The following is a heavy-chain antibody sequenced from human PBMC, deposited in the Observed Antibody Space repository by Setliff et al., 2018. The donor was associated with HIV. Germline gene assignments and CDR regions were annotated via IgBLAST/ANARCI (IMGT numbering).Heavy chain of an antibody. Sequence: SETLSLTCAVYGGAFSGYYWSWVRQPPGKGLEWIGEINHGGSTNDNPSLKSRVTISVDTSKNQFSLKLTSVTAADTAMYHCARSGGSGNYGGWFDPWGQGTRVTVSS. V-gene: IGHV4-34*01. J-gene: IGHJ5*02. CDR1: GGAFSGYY. CDR3: ARSGGSGNYGGWFDP. CDR2: INHGGST. D-gene: IGHD3-10*01.